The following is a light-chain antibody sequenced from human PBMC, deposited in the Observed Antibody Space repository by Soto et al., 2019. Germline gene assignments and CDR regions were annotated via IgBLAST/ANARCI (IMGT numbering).Light chain of an antibody. V-gene: IGLV2-23*02. CDR1: SSDVGYYNL. CDR3: CSYAGVRGIV. J-gene: IGLJ7*01. CDR2: EVY. Sequence: QSALTQPVSVSGSPGQSITISCTGTSSDVGYYNLVSWYQQHPGKAPKVLIYEVYTRPSGVSNRFSGSKSGNTASLTISGLQAEDEADYYCCSYAGVRGIVSGGGTQLTVL.